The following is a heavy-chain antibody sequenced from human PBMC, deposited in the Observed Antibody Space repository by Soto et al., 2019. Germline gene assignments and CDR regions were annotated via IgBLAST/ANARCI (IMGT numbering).Heavy chain of an antibody. CDR3: ARACTGSYGCGDY. V-gene: IGHV3-33*01. D-gene: IGHD2-8*02. CDR2: IWYDGSNE. CDR1: GFTFSSYG. J-gene: IGHJ4*02. Sequence: GGSLRLSCAASGFTFSSYGVHWVRQAPGKGLEWVVVIWYDGSNEQYADSVKGRFAISRDNSKSTVYLQMNSLRAEDTAVYYCARACTGSYGCGDYWGQGTLVTVSS.